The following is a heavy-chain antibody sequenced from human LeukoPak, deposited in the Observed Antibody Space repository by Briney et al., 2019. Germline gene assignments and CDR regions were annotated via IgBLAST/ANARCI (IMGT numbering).Heavy chain of an antibody. V-gene: IGHV3-49*04. J-gene: IGHJ4*02. CDR1: GFTFGDYD. CDR2: IRSKVYGATT. Sequence: GRSLRLSCKASGFTFGDYDISWVRQAPGKGLEWVGFIRSKVYGATTEYAASVKGRFTISRDDSKSIAYLQLNSLKTEDTAVYYCTRGRSYNGYWGQGTLVTVSS. D-gene: IGHD5-24*01. CDR3: TRGRSYNGY.